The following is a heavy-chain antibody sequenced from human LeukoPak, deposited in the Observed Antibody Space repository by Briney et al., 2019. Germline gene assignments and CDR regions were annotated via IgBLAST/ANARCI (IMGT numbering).Heavy chain of an antibody. CDR3: ARGRRYCTNPNCYAELDY. CDR1: RFIVSASY. D-gene: IGHD2-2*01. Sequence: PGGTLRLSRAASRFIVSASYMSWVRQAPGKGLEWVSIIYGDGHTYYADSLKGRLTVSRDNSKNTLYLQMDSLRAEDTAVYYCARGRRYCTNPNCYAELDYWGQGTLVAVSS. J-gene: IGHJ4*02. CDR2: IYGDGHT. V-gene: IGHV3-53*01.